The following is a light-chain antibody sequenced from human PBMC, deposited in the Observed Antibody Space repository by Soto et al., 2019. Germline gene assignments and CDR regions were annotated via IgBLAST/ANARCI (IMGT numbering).Light chain of an antibody. CDR1: QGSSSY. Sequence: IQVTQAPASLCASVGDRVTLACRASQGSSSYLAWDQQKPGKAPKLMCYAASTLQRLGPSMFSGSGSGTYFTLTSSSLQPAVFATYSCPHLDRYTRTCGGGAKVEIK. J-gene: IGKJ4*01. CDR2: AAS. V-gene: IGKV1-9*01. CDR3: PHLDRYTRT.